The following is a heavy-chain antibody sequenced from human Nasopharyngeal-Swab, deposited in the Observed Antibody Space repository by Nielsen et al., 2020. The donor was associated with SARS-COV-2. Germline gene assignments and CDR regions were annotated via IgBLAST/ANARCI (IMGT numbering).Heavy chain of an antibody. V-gene: IGHV4-59*08. CDR3: ARQNVLKHLEWTSTFYSYRIDV. J-gene: IGHJ6*03. D-gene: IGHD2/OR15-2a*01. Sequence: SETLSLTCTVSGDSMITNSWIWIRQPPGKGLEWIGYIYYNGRTNYTPSLQSRVTVSLDTSRNQFSLKLDSVTAADTATYYCARQNVLKHLEWTSTFYSYRIDVWGKGTTVTVSS. CDR1: GDSMITNS. CDR2: IYYNGRT.